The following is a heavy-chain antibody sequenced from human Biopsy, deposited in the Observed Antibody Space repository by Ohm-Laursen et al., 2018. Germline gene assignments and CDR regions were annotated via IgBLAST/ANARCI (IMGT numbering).Heavy chain of an antibody. CDR3: ARFPLGAYDDSGSYRAVEHWYFDL. CDR1: GGTFTNHA. CDR2: SIPLFNTA. J-gene: IGHJ2*01. V-gene: IGHV1-69*06. Sequence: SSVKVSCKASGGTFTNHAVGWVRQAPGQGLEWVGSSIPLFNTANYADKFQGRATLTADKSTATAYMELSSLRSEDTAIYYCARFPLGAYDDSGSYRAVEHWYFDLWGRGTLVTVSS. D-gene: IGHD3-22*01.